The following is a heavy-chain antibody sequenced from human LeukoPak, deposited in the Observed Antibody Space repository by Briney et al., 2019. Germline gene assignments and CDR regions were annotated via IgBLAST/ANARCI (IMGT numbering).Heavy chain of an antibody. CDR1: GFTFSSYA. CDR2: ISGSGGST. D-gene: IGHD4-11*01. Sequence: GGSLRLSCAASGFTFSSYATSWVRQAPGKGLEWVSAISGSGGSTYYADSVRGRFAISRDNSKNTLYLQMNSLRAEDTAVYYCGRLHPTDNWFDPWGQGTLVTVSS. V-gene: IGHV3-23*01. CDR3: GRLHPTDNWFDP. J-gene: IGHJ5*02.